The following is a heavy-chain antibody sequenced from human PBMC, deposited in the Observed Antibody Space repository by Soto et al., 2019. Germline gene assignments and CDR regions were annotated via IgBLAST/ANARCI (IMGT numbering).Heavy chain of an antibody. V-gene: IGHV4-59*01. CDR2: IYYSGST. CDR1: GGSISSYY. J-gene: IGHJ4*02. Sequence: PSETLSLTSTVSGGSISSYYWSWIRPPPGKGLEWIGYIYYSGSTNYNPSLKSRVTISVDTSKNQFSRKLSSVTAGDTAVYYCARDWDDSSGYYFDYWGQGTLVTV. D-gene: IGHD3-22*01. CDR3: ARDWDDSSGYYFDY.